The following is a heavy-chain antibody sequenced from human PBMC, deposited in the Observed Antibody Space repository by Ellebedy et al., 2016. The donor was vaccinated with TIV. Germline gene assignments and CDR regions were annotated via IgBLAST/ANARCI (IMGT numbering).Heavy chain of an antibody. CDR1: GYTLTEVT. V-gene: IGHV1-24*01. D-gene: IGHD2-21*02. Sequence: ASVKVSXXVSGYTLTEVTIHWVRQAPGKGLEWMGGIDPEDGKTIYAQKFQGRVTMTRDMSTSTVYMELSSLRSEDSAVYYCGTGDWTFLGMDVWGPGTTVTVSS. CDR2: IDPEDGKT. CDR3: GTGDWTFLGMDV. J-gene: IGHJ6*02.